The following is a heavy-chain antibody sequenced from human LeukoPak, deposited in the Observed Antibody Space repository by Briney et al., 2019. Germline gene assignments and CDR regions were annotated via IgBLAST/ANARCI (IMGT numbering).Heavy chain of an antibody. CDR2: IYYSGST. CDR3: ARDGGDYVDY. CDR1: GGSISSHY. Sequence: SETLSLTCTVSGGSISSHYWSWIRQPPGKGLEGIGYIYYSGSTNYNPSLTSRGTVSVDTSKNQFSLKLSSVTAADTAVYYCARDGGDYVDYWGQGTLVTVSS. D-gene: IGHD3-3*01. J-gene: IGHJ4*02. V-gene: IGHV4-59*11.